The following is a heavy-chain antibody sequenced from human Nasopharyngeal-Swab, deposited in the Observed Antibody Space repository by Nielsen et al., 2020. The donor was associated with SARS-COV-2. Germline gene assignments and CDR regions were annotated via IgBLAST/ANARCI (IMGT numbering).Heavy chain of an antibody. Sequence: GGSLRLSCTASGFTFSSYWMHWVRQAPGKGLVWVSRIHIDGSSTSYGDSVKGRFTISRDDAKNTLYLQMNSLRTEDTAVYYCARATAARPFDYWGQGTLVTVSS. CDR1: GFTFSSYW. V-gene: IGHV3-74*01. J-gene: IGHJ4*02. CDR3: ARATAARPFDY. CDR2: IHIDGSST. D-gene: IGHD6-6*01.